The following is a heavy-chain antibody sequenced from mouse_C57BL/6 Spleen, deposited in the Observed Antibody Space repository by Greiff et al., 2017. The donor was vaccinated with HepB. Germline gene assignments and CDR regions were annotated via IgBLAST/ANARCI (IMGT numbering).Heavy chain of an antibody. CDR3: AGKYYGSSPWPFDV. J-gene: IGHJ1*03. CDR2: INPGSGGT. CDR1: GYAFTNYL. V-gene: IGHV1-54*01. D-gene: IGHD1-1*01. Sequence: VQLQESGAELVRPGTSVKVSCKASGYAFTNYLIEWVKQRPGQGLEWIGVINPGSGGTNYNEKFKGKATLTADKSSSTAYMQLSSLTSEDSAVYFCAGKYYGSSPWPFDVWGTGTTVTVSS.